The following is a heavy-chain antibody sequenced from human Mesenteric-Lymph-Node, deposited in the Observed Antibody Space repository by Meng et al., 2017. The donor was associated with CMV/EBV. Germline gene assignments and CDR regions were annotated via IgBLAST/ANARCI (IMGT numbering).Heavy chain of an antibody. CDR2: IIPILGIA. J-gene: IGHJ4*02. V-gene: IGHV1-69*10. Sequence: SVKVSCKASGGTFSSYAISWVRQAPGQGLEWMGGIIPILGIANYAQKFQGRVTITADKSTSTAYMELSSLRSEDTAVYYCAIVRYCSSTSCSDERDFDYWGQGTLVTVSS. D-gene: IGHD2-2*01. CDR1: GGTFSSYA. CDR3: AIVRYCSSTSCSDERDFDY.